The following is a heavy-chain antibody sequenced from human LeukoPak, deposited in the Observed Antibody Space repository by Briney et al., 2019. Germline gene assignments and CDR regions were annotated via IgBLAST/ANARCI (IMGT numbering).Heavy chain of an antibody. D-gene: IGHD3-16*01. Sequence: PGRSLRLSCAASGFTFSSYAMHWVRQAPGKGLEWVAVISYDGSNKYYADSVKGRFTISRDNSKNTLYLQMNSLRAEDTAVYYCARAGFTFGGVNWSDPWGQGTLVTVSS. V-gene: IGHV3-30*04. CDR2: ISYDGSNK. J-gene: IGHJ5*02. CDR1: GFTFSSYA. CDR3: ARAGFTFGGVNWSDP.